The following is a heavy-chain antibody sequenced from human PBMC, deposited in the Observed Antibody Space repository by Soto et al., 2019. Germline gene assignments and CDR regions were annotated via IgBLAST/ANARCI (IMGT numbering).Heavy chain of an antibody. CDR1: GDSISSSGYY. D-gene: IGHD3-10*01. V-gene: IGHV4-31*03. CDR3: ARDSDYYSSGSFDY. J-gene: IGHJ4*02. Sequence: SETMSLTCSVSGDSISSSGYYWSWIRQRTGKGLEWIWNNYYSCISYNNPSLKSRVTISVNTSKNQFSLNLRSVTAADTAVFYGARDSDYYSSGSFDYWGQGVLVTVSS. CDR2: NYYSCIS.